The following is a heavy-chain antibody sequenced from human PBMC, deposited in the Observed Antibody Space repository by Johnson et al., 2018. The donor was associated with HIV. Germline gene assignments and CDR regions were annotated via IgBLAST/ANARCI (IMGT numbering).Heavy chain of an antibody. J-gene: IGHJ3*01. CDR3: ARAKDAAYPYDAFDV. CDR2: ISYEGSNK. D-gene: IGHD2-15*01. Sequence: VQLVESGGGVAQPGRSLRLSCAASGFTFSTYAFHWVRQAPGKGLDWVAVISYEGSNKYYADSVKGRITISRDNSKYTLYLQMNNARVEDTALYYCARAKDAAYPYDAFDVWGQGTMVTVSS. V-gene: IGHV3-30*04. CDR1: GFTFSTYA.